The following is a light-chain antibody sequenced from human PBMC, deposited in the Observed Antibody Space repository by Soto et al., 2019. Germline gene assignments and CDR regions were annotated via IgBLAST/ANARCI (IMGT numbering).Light chain of an antibody. CDR3: GTWDSSLSAYV. CDR1: SSNIGNNY. Sequence: QSVLTQPPSVSAAPGQKVTISCSGSSSNIGNNYVSWYQQLPGTAPKLLIYDNNKRPSGIPDRFSGSKSGTSATLGITGLPTGDEADYYCGTWDSSLSAYVFGTGPKLTVL. V-gene: IGLV1-51*01. J-gene: IGLJ1*01. CDR2: DNN.